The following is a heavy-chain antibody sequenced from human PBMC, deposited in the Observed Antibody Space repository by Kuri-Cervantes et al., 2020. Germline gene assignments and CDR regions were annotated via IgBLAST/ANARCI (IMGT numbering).Heavy chain of an antibody. CDR1: GYTFTSYY. CDR2: INPSGGST. CDR3: ARLAMRWYGPAYYYYYGMDV. J-gene: IGHJ6*02. Sequence: ASVKVSCKASGYTFTSYYMHWVRQAPGQGLEWMGIINPSGGSTGYAQKFQGRVTMTRNTSISTAYMELSSLRSEDTAVYYCARLAMRWYGPAYYYYYGMDVWGQGTTVTVSS. V-gene: IGHV1-46*01. D-gene: IGHD5-24*01.